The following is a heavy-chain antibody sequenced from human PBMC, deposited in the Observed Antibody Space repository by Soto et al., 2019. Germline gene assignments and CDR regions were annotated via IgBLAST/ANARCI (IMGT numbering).Heavy chain of an antibody. V-gene: IGHV4-39*01. CDR2: VDYSGAA. J-gene: IGHJ4*02. Sequence: SETLSLTCTVSSVSISVTNVFWGWVRQPPGKGLEWIGNVDYSGAAYFSPSLATRVTFHVDTSKNQFSLTLYSVTAADTAVYYCARITGRHLDYWGQGSLVTVSS. CDR3: ARITGRHLDY. D-gene: IGHD1-20*01. CDR1: SVSISVTNVF.